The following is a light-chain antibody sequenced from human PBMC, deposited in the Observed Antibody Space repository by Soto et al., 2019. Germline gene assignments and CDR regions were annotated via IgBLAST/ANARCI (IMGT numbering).Light chain of an antibody. CDR1: SSNIGNNY. CDR2: DNN. Sequence: QAVLTQPPSMSAAPGQKVTISCSGSSSNIGNNYVSWYQQLPGTAPTLFIYDNNKRPSGIPDRFSGSKSGTSATLAITGLQTGDEATYFCGTWDNSLSGGVFGGGTKLTVL. V-gene: IGLV1-51*01. CDR3: GTWDNSLSGGV. J-gene: IGLJ3*02.